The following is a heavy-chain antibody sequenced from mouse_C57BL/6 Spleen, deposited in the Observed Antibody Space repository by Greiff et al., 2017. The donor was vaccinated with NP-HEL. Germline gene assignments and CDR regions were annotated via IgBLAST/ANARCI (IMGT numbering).Heavy chain of an antibody. V-gene: IGHV3-6*01. J-gene: IGHJ3*01. CDR2: IRYDGSN. D-gene: IGHD2-12*01. CDR1: GYSITSGYY. CDR3: ARGRTTGFAY. Sequence: ESGPGLVKPSQSLSLTCSVTGYSITSGYYWNWIRQFPGNKLEWMGYIRYDGSNNYNPSLKNRISITRDTSKNQFFLKLKSVTTEDTATYYCARGRTTGFAYWGQGTLVTVSA.